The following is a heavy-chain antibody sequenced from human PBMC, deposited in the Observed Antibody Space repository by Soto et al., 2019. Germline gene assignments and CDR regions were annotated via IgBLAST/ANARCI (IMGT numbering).Heavy chain of an antibody. V-gene: IGHV3-53*01. Sequence: GGSLRLSCAASGFTVSSKYMSWVRQAPGKGLEWVSLIYSGGSTYYADSVKGRFTISRDNSKNTLFLQMNSLRAEDTAVYYCARDNNWDAFDIWGQGTMVTVSS. CDR3: ARDNNWDAFDI. CDR2: IYSGGST. J-gene: IGHJ3*02. CDR1: GFTVSSKY.